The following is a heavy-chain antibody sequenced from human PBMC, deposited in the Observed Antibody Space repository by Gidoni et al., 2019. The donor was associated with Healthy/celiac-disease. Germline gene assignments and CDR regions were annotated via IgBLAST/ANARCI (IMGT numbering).Heavy chain of an antibody. CDR2: LYPGDSDP. Sequence: EVQLVQSGAEVKKPGESLKISGKGSGYSVTSSWIGWVRQMPGKGLEWMGILYPGDSDPRYRPSFQGQVTISADTSLSTAYLQWSSLKASDTAMYYCARHPVVPAVAYGMDVWGQGTTVTVSS. CDR1: GYSVTSSW. V-gene: IGHV5-51*01. J-gene: IGHJ6*02. D-gene: IGHD2-2*01. CDR3: ARHPVVPAVAYGMDV.